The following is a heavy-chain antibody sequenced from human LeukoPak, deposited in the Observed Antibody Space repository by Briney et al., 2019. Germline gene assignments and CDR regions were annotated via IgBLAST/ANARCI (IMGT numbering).Heavy chain of an antibody. CDR3: ARGLSSGTFDY. CDR1: GGSISSYY. CDR2: IYYSGST. D-gene: IGHD5-12*01. Sequence: SETLSLTCTVSGGSISSYYWSWIRQPPGKGLEWIAYIYYSGSTNHNPSLKSRVTISVDTSKNQFSLKLSSVTAADTAVYYCARGLSSGTFDYWGQGTLVTVSS. J-gene: IGHJ4*02. V-gene: IGHV4-59*08.